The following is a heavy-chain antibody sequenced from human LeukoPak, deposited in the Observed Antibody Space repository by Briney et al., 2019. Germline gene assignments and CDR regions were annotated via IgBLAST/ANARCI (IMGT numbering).Heavy chain of an antibody. Sequence: SETLSLTCAVYGGSFSGYYWSWIRQPPGKGLEWIGEINHSGSTNYNPSLKSRVTISVDTSKNQFSLKLSSVTAADTAVYYCARGLSGAAAGNFDYWGQGTLVTVSS. CDR1: GGSFSGYY. CDR3: ARGLSGAAAGNFDY. V-gene: IGHV4-34*01. D-gene: IGHD6-13*01. J-gene: IGHJ4*02. CDR2: INHSGST.